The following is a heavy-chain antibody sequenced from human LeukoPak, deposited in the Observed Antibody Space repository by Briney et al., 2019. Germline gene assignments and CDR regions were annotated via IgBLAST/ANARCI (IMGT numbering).Heavy chain of an antibody. CDR2: IKQDGSEK. CDR1: GFTFSSYW. Sequence: PGGSLRLSCAGSGFTFSSYWMDWVRQAPGKGREWVANIKQDGSEKYYVDSVKGRFPISRDNADNSLSLQMNSLRAEDTAVYYCARGITGTTLDGFDIWGQGTMVTVSS. D-gene: IGHD1-20*01. CDR3: ARGITGTTLDGFDI. J-gene: IGHJ3*02. V-gene: IGHV3-7*04.